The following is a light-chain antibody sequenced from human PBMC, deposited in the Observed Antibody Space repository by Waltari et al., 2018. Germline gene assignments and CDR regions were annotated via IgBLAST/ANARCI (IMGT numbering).Light chain of an antibody. CDR3: QTWGTGIVV. CDR2: LNTDGGH. CDR1: SGHSSFV. J-gene: IGLJ2*01. Sequence: QLVLTQPPSASASLGASVKLTCTLSSGHSSFVIAWHQQQPGKGPRYLITLNTDGGHTKGDGIPDRCSGSTSGAERYLTIASLQSEDEADYFCQTWGTGIVVFGGGTKLTVL. V-gene: IGLV4-69*01.